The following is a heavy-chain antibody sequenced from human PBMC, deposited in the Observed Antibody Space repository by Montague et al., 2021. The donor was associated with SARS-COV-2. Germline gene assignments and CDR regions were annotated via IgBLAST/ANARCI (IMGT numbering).Heavy chain of an antibody. CDR3: GRVPTTDFDY. D-gene: IGHD1-7*01. CDR1: GFTFSQYP. Sequence: SLRLSCAASGFTFSQYPMHWVRQAPGKGLEWVAVITPSGGNKFYADSVQGRFTISRDNSKNTLYLQMISLRAEDTAVYYCGRVPTTDFDYWGQGTLVTVSS. J-gene: IGHJ4*02. V-gene: IGHV3-30*04. CDR2: ITPSGGNK.